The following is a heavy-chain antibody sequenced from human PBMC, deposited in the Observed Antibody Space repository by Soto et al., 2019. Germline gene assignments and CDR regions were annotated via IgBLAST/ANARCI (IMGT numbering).Heavy chain of an antibody. V-gene: IGHV3-23*01. D-gene: IGHD3-22*01. J-gene: IGHJ4*02. CDR3: AKDPSSGYSSRNDY. CDR2: ISGSGGST. CDR1: GFTFSSYA. Sequence: GGSLRLSCAASGFTFSSYAMSWVRQARGKGLEWVSAISGSGGSTYYADSVKGRFTISRDNSKNTLYLQMNSLRAEDTAVYYCAKDPSSGYSSRNDYWGQGTLVTVSS.